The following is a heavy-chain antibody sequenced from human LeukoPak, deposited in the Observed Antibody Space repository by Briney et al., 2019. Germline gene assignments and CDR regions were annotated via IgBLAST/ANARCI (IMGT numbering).Heavy chain of an antibody. D-gene: IGHD3-3*01. V-gene: IGHV4-59*01. CDR1: GGSISSYY. Sequence: SETLSLTCTVSGGSISSYYWSWIRQPPGKGLEWIAYIYYSGSTNYNPSLKSRVTISVDTSKNQFSLKLSSVTAADTAVYYCARVSGDFGVVISFAFDIWGQGTMVTVSS. CDR3: ARVSGDFGVVISFAFDI. CDR2: IYYSGST. J-gene: IGHJ3*02.